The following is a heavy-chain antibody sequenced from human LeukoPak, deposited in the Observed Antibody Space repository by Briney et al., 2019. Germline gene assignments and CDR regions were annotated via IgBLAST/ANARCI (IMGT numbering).Heavy chain of an antibody. V-gene: IGHV4-39*07. Sequence: PSETLSLTCTVSGPSISSSPYYWGWIRQPPVKGLEWIGSIYYSGTTHYNPSLESRVTISVDTSKNQFSLKLSSVTAADTAVYYCARDPLVVPGALGYYYYMDVWGKGTTVTVSS. CDR3: ARDPLVVPGALGYYYYMDV. CDR2: IYYSGTT. J-gene: IGHJ6*03. CDR1: GPSISSSPYY. D-gene: IGHD2-2*01.